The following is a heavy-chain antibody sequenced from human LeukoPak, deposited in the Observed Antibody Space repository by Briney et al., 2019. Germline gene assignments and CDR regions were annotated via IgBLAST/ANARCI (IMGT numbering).Heavy chain of an antibody. J-gene: IGHJ4*02. CDR3: ARIMRLPSRLGEIDY. CDR2: ISAYNGNT. V-gene: IGHV1-18*01. Sequence: ASVKVSCKASGYTFTSYGISWVRQAPGQGLEWMGWISAYNGNTNYAQKLQGRVTMTTDTSTSTAYMELRSLRSDDTAVYYCARIMRLPSRLGEIDYWGQGTLVTVSS. D-gene: IGHD3-16*01. CDR1: GYTFTSYG.